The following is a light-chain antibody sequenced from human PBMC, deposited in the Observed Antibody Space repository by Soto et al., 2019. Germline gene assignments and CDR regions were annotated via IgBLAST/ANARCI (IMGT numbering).Light chain of an antibody. CDR3: QQYVTSPAIT. CDR1: QTVSRNY. CDR2: GAS. J-gene: IGKJ5*01. V-gene: IGKV3-20*01. Sequence: EVVLTQSPGTLSLSPGERATVSCRASQTVSRNYLAWYQKKPGQAPRLLIYGASTRATGIPDRFTGSGSGTDFTLTITRLEPGDFAVYYCQQYVTSPAITFGQGTRLEIK.